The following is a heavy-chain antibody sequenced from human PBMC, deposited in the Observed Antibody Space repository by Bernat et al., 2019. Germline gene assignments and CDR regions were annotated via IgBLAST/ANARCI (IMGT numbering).Heavy chain of an antibody. Sequence: EVQLVESGGGLVQPGGSLRLSCAASGFTFSSYDMHWVRQATGKGLEWVSAIGTPGDTYYPGSVKGRFTISRENAKNSLYLQMNSLRAGDTAVYYCARVGRGSGSLEYWGQGTLGTVSS. CDR3: ARVGRGSGSLEY. V-gene: IGHV3-13*04. D-gene: IGHD3-10*01. J-gene: IGHJ4*01. CDR2: IGTPGDT. CDR1: GFTFSSYD.